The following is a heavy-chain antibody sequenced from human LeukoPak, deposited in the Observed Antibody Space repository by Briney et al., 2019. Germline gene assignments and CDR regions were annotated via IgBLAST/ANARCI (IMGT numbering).Heavy chain of an antibody. J-gene: IGHJ4*02. D-gene: IGHD3-22*01. V-gene: IGHV3-7*01. CDR2: IKEDGSES. Sequence: PGGSLRLSCAASGFIFSTYWMSWVRQAPGKGLEWVANIKEDGSESHYVDSVKGRFTISRDNAKNSLYLQMNYLRAEDTVVYHCATDYYDSSGYYTGSYWGQGTLVTVSS. CDR1: GFIFSTYW. CDR3: ATDYYDSSGYYTGSY.